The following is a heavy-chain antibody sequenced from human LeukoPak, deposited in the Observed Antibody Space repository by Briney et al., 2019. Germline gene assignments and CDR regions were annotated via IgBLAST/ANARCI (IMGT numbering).Heavy chain of an antibody. J-gene: IGHJ4*02. CDR1: EFSVGSNY. V-gene: IGHV3-23*01. CDR2: ISGSGGST. Sequence: GGSLRLSCAASEFSVGSNYMTWVRQAPGKGPQSVSAISGSGGSTYYADSVKGRFTISRDNSKNTLYLQMNSLRAEDTAVYYCAKDARAAAAPGYFDYWGQGTLVTVSS. CDR3: AKDARAAAAPGYFDY. D-gene: IGHD6-13*01.